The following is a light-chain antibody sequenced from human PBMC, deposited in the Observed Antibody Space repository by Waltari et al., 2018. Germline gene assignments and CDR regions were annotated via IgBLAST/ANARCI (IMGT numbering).Light chain of an antibody. CDR3: QAYDRSLSGSV. CDR2: DNN. V-gene: IGLV1-40*01. CDR1: SSNIGAGYD. J-gene: IGLJ2*01. Sequence: QSVLTQPPSVSGAPGQRVTISCTGSSSNIGAGYDVHWYQQLPGTAPKLLIYDNNNRPSGVPGRFAGAKSGTSASMAITGLQAEDEADYYGQAYDRSLSGSVFGGGTKLTVL.